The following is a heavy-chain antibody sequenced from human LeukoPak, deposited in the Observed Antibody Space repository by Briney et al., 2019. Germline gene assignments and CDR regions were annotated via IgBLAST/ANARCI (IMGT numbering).Heavy chain of an antibody. J-gene: IGHJ4*02. CDR1: GGTFSSYA. D-gene: IGHD3-22*01. Sequence: ASVKVSCKASGGTFSSYAISWVRQAPGQGLEWMGWISGDNGNTNYAQNLQGRVTLTTDTSTSTAYMELRSLRSDDTAMYYCARDGFDSSGYYPDYWGQGTLVTVSS. V-gene: IGHV1-18*01. CDR2: ISGDNGNT. CDR3: ARDGFDSSGYYPDY.